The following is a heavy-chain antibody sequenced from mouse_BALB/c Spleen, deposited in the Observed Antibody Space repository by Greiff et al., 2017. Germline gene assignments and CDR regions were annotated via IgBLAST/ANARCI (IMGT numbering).Heavy chain of an antibody. D-gene: IGHD2-12*01. V-gene: IGHV3-5*02. CDR3: ATYYKGYYYAMDY. CDR2: IYYSGTI. CDR1: GISITTGNYR. Sequence: DVQLQESGPGLVKPSQTVSLTCTVTGISITTGNYRWSWIRQFPGNKLEWIGYIYYSGTITYNPSLTSRTTITRDTSKNQFFLEMNSLTAEDTATYYCATYYKGYYYAMDYWGQGTSVTVSS. J-gene: IGHJ4*01.